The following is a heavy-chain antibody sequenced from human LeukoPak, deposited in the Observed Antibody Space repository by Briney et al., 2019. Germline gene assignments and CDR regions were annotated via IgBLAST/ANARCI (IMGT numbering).Heavy chain of an antibody. CDR1: GYTFTGYY. CDR2: INPSGGST. D-gene: IGHD2-2*01. Sequence: ASVKVSCKASGYTFTGYYMHWVRQAPGQGLEWMGIINPSGGSTSYAQKFQGRVTMTRDTSTSTVYMELSSLRSEDTAVYYCARDCSSTSCYLQFDYWGQGTLVTVSS. CDR3: ARDCSSTSCYLQFDY. J-gene: IGHJ4*02. V-gene: IGHV1-46*01.